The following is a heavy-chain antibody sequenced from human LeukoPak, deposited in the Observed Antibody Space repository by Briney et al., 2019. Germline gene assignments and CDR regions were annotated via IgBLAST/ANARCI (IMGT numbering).Heavy chain of an antibody. V-gene: IGHV3-48*01. J-gene: IGHJ4*02. CDR3: ARDLEGTGSFYRPSYDY. Sequence: PGGSLRLSCSAAGFPFSSYSMNWVRQAPGEGLEWVSYISSSRTTSYADSVKGRFTISRDNAKNSLYLQMNSLRAEDTAVYYCARDLEGTGSFYRPSYDYWGQGTLVTVSS. CDR1: GFPFSSYS. CDR2: ISSSRTT. D-gene: IGHD3-10*01.